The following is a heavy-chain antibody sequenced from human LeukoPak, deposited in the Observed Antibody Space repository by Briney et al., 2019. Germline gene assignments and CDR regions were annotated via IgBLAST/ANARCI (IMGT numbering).Heavy chain of an antibody. CDR1: GFTFSSYA. Sequence: QPGGSLRLSCAASGFTFSSYAMSWVRQAPGKGLEWVSAISGSGGSTYYADSVKGRFTISRDKSKNTLYLQMNSLRAEDTAVYYCARHIRFLEWLAPYFDYWGQGTLVTVSS. J-gene: IGHJ4*02. V-gene: IGHV3-23*01. CDR3: ARHIRFLEWLAPYFDY. D-gene: IGHD3-3*01. CDR2: ISGSGGST.